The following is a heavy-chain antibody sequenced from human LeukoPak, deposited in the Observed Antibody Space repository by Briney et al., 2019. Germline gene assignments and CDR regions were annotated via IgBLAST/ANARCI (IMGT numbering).Heavy chain of an antibody. V-gene: IGHV4-31*03. Sequence: PSQTLSHTCTVSGDSVISGTSFWGWIRQHPGKGLEWVGYIHHSGHTYDNPSLQSRVIISMDKSKNQFSLKLNSVTAADTAVYYRARYYSSTSCPFDYWGQGALVTVSS. CDR1: GDSVISGTSF. J-gene: IGHJ4*02. D-gene: IGHD2-2*01. CDR3: ARYYSSTSCPFDY. CDR2: IHHSGHT.